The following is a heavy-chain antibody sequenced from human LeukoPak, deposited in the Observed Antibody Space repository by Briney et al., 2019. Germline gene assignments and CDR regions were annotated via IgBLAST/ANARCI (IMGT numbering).Heavy chain of an antibody. CDR2: ISSTNGTI. CDR3: ARDYYGMDV. V-gene: IGHV3-48*02. Sequence: GGSLRLSCAASGFIFRSHTMNWVRQGPGKGLEWVSYISSTNGTIYYADSVKGRFTISRDNAKNSLYLQMNSLRDEDTAVYYCARDYYGMDVWGQGTTDTVSS. J-gene: IGHJ6*02. CDR1: GFIFRSHT.